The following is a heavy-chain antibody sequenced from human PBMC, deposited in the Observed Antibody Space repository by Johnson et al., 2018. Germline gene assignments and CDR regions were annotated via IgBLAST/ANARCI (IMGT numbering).Heavy chain of an antibody. D-gene: IGHD6-13*01. CDR1: GFTFSSYA. J-gene: IGHJ3*02. CDR3: AIVSYAYSSNCHKVAFDI. Sequence: VQLVQSGGGVVQPGRSXRLSCAASGFTFSSYAMHWVRQAPGKGLEWVAVISYDGSNKYYADSVKGRFTISRDNSKNTLYLQMNSLSAEDTAVYYCAIVSYAYSSNCHKVAFDIWGQGTMVTVSS. V-gene: IGHV3-30*03. CDR2: ISYDGSNK.